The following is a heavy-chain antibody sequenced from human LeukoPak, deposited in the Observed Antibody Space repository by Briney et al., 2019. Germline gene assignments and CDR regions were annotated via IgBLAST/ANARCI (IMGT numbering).Heavy chain of an antibody. CDR1: GGSISSGGYS. D-gene: IGHD4-17*01. V-gene: IGHV4-30-4*08. CDR3: ARVYGDYVIGFDY. Sequence: PSETLSLTCAVSGGSISSGGYSWSWIRQPPGKGLEWIGYIYYSGSTYYNPSLKSRVTISVDTSKNQFSLKLSSVTAADTAVYYCARVYGDYVIGFDYWGQGTLVTVSS. J-gene: IGHJ4*02. CDR2: IYYSGST.